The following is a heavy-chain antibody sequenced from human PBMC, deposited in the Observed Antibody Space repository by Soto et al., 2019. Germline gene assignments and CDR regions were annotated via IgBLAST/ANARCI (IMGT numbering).Heavy chain of an antibody. CDR2: IWWDGSKK. Sequence: QVQLVESGGGVVQPERSLRLSCAASGFTFNIFGMHWVRQAPGKGLEWVAVIWWDGSKKYYADSVKGRFTISRDNSKNTLDRQMNNLRAEDTALYYCARVVYDIVTGSSLGYYDYWGQGTLVTVSS. CDR3: ARVVYDIVTGSSLGYYDY. V-gene: IGHV3-33*01. J-gene: IGHJ4*02. CDR1: GFTFNIFG. D-gene: IGHD3-9*01.